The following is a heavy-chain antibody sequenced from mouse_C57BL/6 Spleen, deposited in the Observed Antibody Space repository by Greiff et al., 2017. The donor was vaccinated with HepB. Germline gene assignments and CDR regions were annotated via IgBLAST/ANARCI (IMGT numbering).Heavy chain of an antibody. J-gene: IGHJ1*03. Sequence: QVQLQQPGAELVRPGTSVKLSCKASGYTFTSYWMHWVKQRPGQGLEWIGVIDPSDSYTNYNQKFKGKATLTVDTSSSTAYMQLSSLTSEDSAVYYCARHYYGSSHYWYFDVWGTGTTVTVSS. D-gene: IGHD1-1*01. CDR3: ARHYYGSSHYWYFDV. V-gene: IGHV1-59*01. CDR2: IDPSDSYT. CDR1: GYTFTSYW.